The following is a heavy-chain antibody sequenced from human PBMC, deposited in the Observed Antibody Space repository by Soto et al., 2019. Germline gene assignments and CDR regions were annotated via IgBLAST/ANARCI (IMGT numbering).Heavy chain of an antibody. V-gene: IGHV3-33*01. J-gene: IGHJ5*02. CDR3: ARDFDYGENWFDP. CDR2: IWYDGSNK. D-gene: IGHD4-17*01. CDR1: GFTFSSYG. Sequence: QVQLVESGGGVVQPGRSLRLSCAASGFTFSSYGMHWVRQAPGKGLEWVAVIWYDGSNKYYADSVKGRFTISRDNSKNTVYLEMNSLRAEDTAVYYCARDFDYGENWFDPWGQGTLVTVSS.